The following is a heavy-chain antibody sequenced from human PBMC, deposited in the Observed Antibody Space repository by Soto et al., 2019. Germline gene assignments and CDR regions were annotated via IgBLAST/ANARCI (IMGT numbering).Heavy chain of an antibody. D-gene: IGHD6-13*01. CDR1: GFSLSTSGMC. J-gene: IGHJ6*02. CDR3: FRSCPLIAAAGPYYYYGMDV. CDR2: IDWDDDK. V-gene: IGHV2-70*01. Sequence: SGPTLVNPTQTLTLTCTFSGFSLSTSGMCVSWIRQPPGKALEWLALIDWDDDKYYSTSLKTRLTISKDTSKNQVVLTMTNMDPVDTATYYCFRSCPLIAAAGPYYYYGMDVWGQGTTVTVSS.